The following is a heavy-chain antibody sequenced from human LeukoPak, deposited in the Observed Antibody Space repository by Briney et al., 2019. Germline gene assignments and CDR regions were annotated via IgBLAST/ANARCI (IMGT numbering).Heavy chain of an antibody. Sequence: GASVKVSCKASGYRFNTYGITWVRPAPGKGLEWMGWINTDNGKTNYAHRLQGRVTVTKDTSTSTSYMELRSLTSDDTAVYYCARDRGGSYFQAWGQGTLVTVSS. CDR3: ARDRGGSYFQA. CDR2: INTDNGKT. V-gene: IGHV1-18*01. D-gene: IGHD1-26*01. CDR1: GYRFNTYG. J-gene: IGHJ1*01.